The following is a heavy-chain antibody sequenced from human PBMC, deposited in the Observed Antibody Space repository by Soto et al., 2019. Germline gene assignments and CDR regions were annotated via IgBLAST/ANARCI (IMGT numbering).Heavy chain of an antibody. D-gene: IGHD3-22*01. V-gene: IGHV3-30-3*01. CDR3: ASNYGSSGYRSYYYYGMDV. Sequence: SLRLSCAASGFTFSSYAMHWVRQAPGKGLEWVAVISYDGSNKYYADSVKGRFTISRDNSKNTLYLQMNSLRAEDTAVYYCASNYGSSGYRSYYYYGMDVWGQGTTVTVSS. CDR1: GFTFSSYA. CDR2: ISYDGSNK. J-gene: IGHJ6*02.